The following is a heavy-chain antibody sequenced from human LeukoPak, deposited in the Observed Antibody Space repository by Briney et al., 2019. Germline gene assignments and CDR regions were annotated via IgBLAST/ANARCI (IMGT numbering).Heavy chain of an antibody. D-gene: IGHD3-22*01. CDR1: GITFISYT. Sequence: GGSLRLSCAASGITFISYTMNWFGQAPGKGREWVSSITSSSSYIYYADSVKGRFTISRDNAKNSLYLQMNSLRAEDTALYYCARHVVAVGFDYWGQGTLVTVSS. J-gene: IGHJ4*02. V-gene: IGHV3-21*01. CDR3: ARHVVAVGFDY. CDR2: ITSSSSYI.